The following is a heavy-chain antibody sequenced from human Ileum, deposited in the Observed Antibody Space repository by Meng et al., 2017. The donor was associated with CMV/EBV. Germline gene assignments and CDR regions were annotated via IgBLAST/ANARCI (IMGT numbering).Heavy chain of an antibody. Sequence: LRYPGPRRLNPSATLSLPCTVSSASISPYYWNWIRQPAGKGLEWIGRIYTGGPTDYNPSLKSRVTMSVDTSKNQFFLNLSSVTAADTAVYYCARGQTVRGFEYWGLGILVTVSS. CDR3: ARGQTVRGFEY. CDR2: IYTGGPT. CDR1: SASISPYY. J-gene: IGHJ4*02. V-gene: IGHV4-4*07. D-gene: IGHD3-10*01.